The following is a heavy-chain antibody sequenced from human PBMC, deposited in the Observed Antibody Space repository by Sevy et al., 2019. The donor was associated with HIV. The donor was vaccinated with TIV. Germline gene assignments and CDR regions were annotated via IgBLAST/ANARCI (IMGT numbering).Heavy chain of an antibody. CDR2: IFHSGNT. V-gene: IGHV4-30-2*01. CDR1: GGSISTDLYS. CDR3: ARSSSAYPYHFDY. J-gene: IGHJ4*02. Sequence: SETLSLTCAVSGGSISTDLYSWNWIRQPPGKGLEWLGYIFHSGNTYYNPSLKSRVTISIDRSKNQFSLNLSSVTAADTAVYYSARSSSAYPYHFDYWGQRTLVTVSS.